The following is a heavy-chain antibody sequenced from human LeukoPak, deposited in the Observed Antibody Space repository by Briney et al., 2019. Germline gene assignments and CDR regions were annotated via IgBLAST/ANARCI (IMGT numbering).Heavy chain of an antibody. J-gene: IGHJ4*02. CDR1: GYTFTDYF. V-gene: IGHV1-2*02. CDR3: ARGPAIGIDF. D-gene: IGHD5-18*01. CDR2: IIPNSGAT. Sequence: ASVKVSCKASGYTFTDYFLHWVREAPGQGLGWMGWIIPNSGATNYARKFQGRVTMTRDTSISAAYLDPGSLTSDDTAMYYCARGPAIGIDFWGQGTLVTVSS.